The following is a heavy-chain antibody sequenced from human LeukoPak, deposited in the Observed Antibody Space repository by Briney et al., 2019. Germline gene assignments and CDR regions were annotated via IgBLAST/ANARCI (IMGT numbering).Heavy chain of an antibody. D-gene: IGHD3-22*01. J-gene: IGHJ3*02. CDR2: IYYSGST. V-gene: IGHV4-39*07. CDR1: GGSISSSSYY. CDR3: ARAQLYYYDSSGGAFDI. Sequence: SETLSLTCTVSGGSISSSSYYWGWIRQPPGKGLEWIGSIYYSGSTYYNPSLKSRVTISVDTSKNQFSLKLSSVTAADTAVYYCARAQLYYYDSSGGAFDIWGQGTMVTVSS.